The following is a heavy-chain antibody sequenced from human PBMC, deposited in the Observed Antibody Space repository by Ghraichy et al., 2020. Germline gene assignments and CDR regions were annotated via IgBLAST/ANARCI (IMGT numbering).Heavy chain of an antibody. CDR2: ISRDGTNR. J-gene: IGHJ4*02. V-gene: IGHV3-30-3*01. D-gene: IGHD3-10*02. CDR3: ARLICSKRGVDY. CDR1: GFTFNTYA. Sequence: GGSLRLSCAASGFTFNTYAMYWVRQAPGKGLEWVTVISRDGTNRYYADSVKGRFTVSRDDSKNTMDLQMNNLKPEDTAVYYCARLICSKRGVDYWGQGTLVTVSS.